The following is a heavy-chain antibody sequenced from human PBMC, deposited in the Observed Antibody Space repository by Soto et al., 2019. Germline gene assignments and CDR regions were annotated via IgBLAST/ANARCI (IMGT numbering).Heavy chain of an antibody. Sequence: EVQLVESGGGLVKPGGSLRLSCAASGFTFSSYSMNWVRQAPGKGLEWVSSISSSSYYIYYADSVKGRFTIARDNAKNSLYLQMNSLRAEDTAVYDCARDSCSSTSCFDWGQGTLVTVSS. CDR1: GFTFSSYS. J-gene: IGHJ4*02. D-gene: IGHD2-2*01. CDR3: ARDSCSSTSCFD. CDR2: ISSSSYYI. V-gene: IGHV3-21*01.